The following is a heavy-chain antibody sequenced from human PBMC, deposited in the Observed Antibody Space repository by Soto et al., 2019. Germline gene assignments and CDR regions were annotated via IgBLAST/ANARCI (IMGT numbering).Heavy chain of an antibody. CDR2: IDYIGNT. D-gene: IGHD3-10*02. V-gene: IGHV4-59*01. J-gene: IGHJ5*02. CDR1: DGSIGSDY. Sequence: QVQLQESGPGLVKPSETLSLTCTVSDGSIGSDYWSWIRQPPGKGLEWLGNIDYIGNTNYNPSLKGRVTRSIDTSKNRFSLQLASVTTADTAVYYCARMFDNYVNGNWFDPWGQGTLVTVSS. CDR3: ARMFDNYVNGNWFDP.